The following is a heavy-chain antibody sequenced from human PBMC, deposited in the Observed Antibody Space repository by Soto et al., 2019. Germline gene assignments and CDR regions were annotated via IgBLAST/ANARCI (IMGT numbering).Heavy chain of an antibody. CDR3: ARVDCGSSGCRLIDY. CDR2: ITGNGENT. J-gene: IGHJ4*02. CDR1: GFTFINHA. D-gene: IGHD2-2*01. Sequence: EVQLLESGGGLVQPGGSLRLACAGSGFTFINHAMNWVRQAPGKGLEWVTGITGNGENTNYADSVKGRFTISRDNSKNTLYLQMTSLRAEDTAVYYGARVDCGSSGCRLIDYWGQGTLVTVSS. V-gene: IGHV3-23*01.